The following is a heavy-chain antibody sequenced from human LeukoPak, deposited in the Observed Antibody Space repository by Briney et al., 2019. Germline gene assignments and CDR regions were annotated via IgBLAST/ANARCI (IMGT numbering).Heavy chain of an antibody. V-gene: IGHV4-38-2*02. CDR1: GYSISSGYY. CDR3: AEEYSGYVFDY. J-gene: IGHJ4*02. CDR2: IYHSGST. Sequence: SETLSLTCTVSGYSISSGYYWGWIRQPPGKGLEWIGSIYHSGSTYYNPSLKSRVTISVDTSKNQFSLKLSSVTAADTAVYYCAEEYSGYVFDYWGQGTLVTVSS. D-gene: IGHD5-12*01.